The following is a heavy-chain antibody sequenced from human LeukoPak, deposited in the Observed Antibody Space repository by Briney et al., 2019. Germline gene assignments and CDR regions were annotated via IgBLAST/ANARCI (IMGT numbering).Heavy chain of an antibody. CDR1: GYTFTSYG. J-gene: IGHJ4*02. D-gene: IGHD3-3*01. V-gene: IGHV1-8*02. CDR3: ARVGGRFRSGFGY. Sequence: PGASVKVSCKASGYTFTSYGISWVRQATGQGLEWMGWMNSNSGNTGYAQKFQGRVTMTRNTSISTAYMELSSLRSEDTAVYYCARVGGRFRSGFGYWGQGTLVTVSS. CDR2: MNSNSGNT.